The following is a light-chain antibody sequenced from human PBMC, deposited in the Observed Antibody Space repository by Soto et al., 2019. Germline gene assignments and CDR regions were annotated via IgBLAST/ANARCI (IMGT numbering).Light chain of an antibody. CDR2: EVS. J-gene: IGLJ1*01. CDR3: SSYSGSTAFYV. Sequence: QSALTQPASVSGSPGQSITISCTGTSSDVGYYNFVSWYQQHPGKAPKLIIYEVSNRPSGVSNRFSASKSGNTASLTISGLQAKDEADYHCSSYSGSTAFYVFGTGTKLTVL. CDR1: SSDVGYYNF. V-gene: IGLV2-14*01.